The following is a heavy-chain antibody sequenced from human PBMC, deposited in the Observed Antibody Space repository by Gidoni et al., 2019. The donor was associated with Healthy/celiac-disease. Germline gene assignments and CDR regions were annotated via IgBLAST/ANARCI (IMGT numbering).Heavy chain of an antibody. V-gene: IGHV3-15*01. CDR1: GFTFSHAW. D-gene: IGHD2-21*01. Sequence: EVQLVESGGGLVKPGGSLRLSCAASGFTFSHAWMSWVRQAPGKGLEWVGRIKSKTDGGTTDYAAPVKGRFTISRDDSKNTLYLQMNSLKTEDTAVYYCTTPYCGGDCYSDYYYYGMDVWGQGTTVTVSS. CDR2: IKSKTDGGTT. CDR3: TTPYCGGDCYSDYYYYGMDV. J-gene: IGHJ6*02.